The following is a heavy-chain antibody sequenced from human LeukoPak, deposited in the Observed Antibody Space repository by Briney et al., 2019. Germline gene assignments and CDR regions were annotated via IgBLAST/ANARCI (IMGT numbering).Heavy chain of an antibody. Sequence: MLGESLKISCKGSGYSFTSYWIGWVRQMPGKGLEWMGIICPGDSDTRYSPSFQGQVTISADKSISTAYLQWSSLKASDTAMYYCARPISGYAPDFQHWGQGTLVTVSS. CDR3: ARPISGYAPDFQH. CDR1: GYSFTSYW. J-gene: IGHJ1*01. CDR2: ICPGDSDT. V-gene: IGHV5-51*01. D-gene: IGHD2-2*01.